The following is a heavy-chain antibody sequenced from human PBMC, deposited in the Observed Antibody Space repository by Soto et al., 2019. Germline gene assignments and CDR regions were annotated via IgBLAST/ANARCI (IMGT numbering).Heavy chain of an antibody. CDR2: ISSDGSNK. Sequence: PGGSLRLSCAASGFTFSTYGMHGVRQAPGKGLEWVAVISSDGSNKYYVDFVKGRFTISRDNSKNTLYLQMNSLRTEDTAVYYCAKDTVTVAAELDFWGQGTLVTVSS. CDR1: GFTFSTYG. D-gene: IGHD6-19*01. V-gene: IGHV3-30*18. CDR3: AKDTVTVAAELDF. J-gene: IGHJ4*02.